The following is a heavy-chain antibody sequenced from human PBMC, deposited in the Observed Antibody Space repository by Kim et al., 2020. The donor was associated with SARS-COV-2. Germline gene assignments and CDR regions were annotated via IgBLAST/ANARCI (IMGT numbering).Heavy chain of an antibody. Sequence: SETLSLTCTVSGGSISSSSYYWGWIRQPPGKGLEWIGSIYYSGSTYYNPSLKSRVTISVDTSKNQFSLKLSSVTAADTAVYYCARLRRAAHGAFDIWGQGTMVAVSS. D-gene: IGHD6-6*01. V-gene: IGHV4-39*01. CDR3: ARLRRAAHGAFDI. CDR2: IYYSGST. CDR1: GGSISSSSYY. J-gene: IGHJ3*02.